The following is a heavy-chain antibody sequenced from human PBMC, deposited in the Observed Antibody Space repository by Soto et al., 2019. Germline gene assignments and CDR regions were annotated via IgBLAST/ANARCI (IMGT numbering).Heavy chain of an antibody. CDR2: IYYSGST. CDR1: GGSISSGGYY. J-gene: IGHJ4*02. V-gene: IGHV4-31*03. Sequence: SETLSLTCTVSGGSISSGGYYWSWIRQHPGKGLEWIGYIYYSGSTYYNPSLKSRVTISVDTSKNQFSLKLSSVTAADTAVYYCARGRWLYEDFDYWGQGTLVT. D-gene: IGHD2-21*01. CDR3: ARGRWLYEDFDY.